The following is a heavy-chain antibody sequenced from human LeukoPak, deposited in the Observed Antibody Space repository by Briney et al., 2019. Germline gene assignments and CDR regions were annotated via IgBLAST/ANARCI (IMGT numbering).Heavy chain of an antibody. Sequence: GGSLRLSCAASGFTFSYYDMSWVRQAPGKGLEWVSTISGSGGSTYYADSVKGGFSVSRANSKNTLYLQMNSLRAEDTAVYYCAKDRVLRDDGWVFDFWGLGTLVTVSS. D-gene: IGHD5-24*01. V-gene: IGHV3-23*01. J-gene: IGHJ4*02. CDR2: ISGSGGST. CDR3: AKDRVLRDDGWVFDF. CDR1: GFTFSYYD.